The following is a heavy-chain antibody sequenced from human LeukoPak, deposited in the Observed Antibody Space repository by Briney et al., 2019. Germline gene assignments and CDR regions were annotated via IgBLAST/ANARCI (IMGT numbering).Heavy chain of an antibody. J-gene: IGHJ3*02. CDR1: GGSLRDYS. Sequence: KPLGTLCLTCGLSGGSLRDYSWSWVRQPPREGVGWVCGINNSGNTHFNPSLKCRVTISVATSKNQFSLKLASVPAADTALYFCARGRFYVFDIWGQGTLVTVAS. V-gene: IGHV4-34*01. CDR3: ARGRFYVFDI. D-gene: IGHD2/OR15-2a*01. CDR2: INNSGNT.